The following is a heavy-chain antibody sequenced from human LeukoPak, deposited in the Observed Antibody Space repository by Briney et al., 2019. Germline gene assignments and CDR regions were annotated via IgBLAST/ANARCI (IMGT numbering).Heavy chain of an antibody. V-gene: IGHV4-34*01. D-gene: IGHD2-2*01. J-gene: IGHJ4*02. CDR1: GGSFSGYY. CDR2: INHSGST. Sequence: PSETLSLTCAVYGGSFSGYYWSWIRQPPGKGLEWIGEINHSGSTNYNPSLKSRVTISVDTSKNQFSLKLSSVTAADTAVYYCARASLGYCSSTSCYGVFDYWGQGTLVTVSS. CDR3: ARASLGYCSSTSCYGVFDY.